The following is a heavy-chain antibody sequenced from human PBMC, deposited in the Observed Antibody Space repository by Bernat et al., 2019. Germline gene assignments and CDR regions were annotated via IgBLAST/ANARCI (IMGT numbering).Heavy chain of an antibody. CDR2: IYYSGST. J-gene: IGHJ5*02. Sequence: QLQLQESGPGLVKPSETLSLTCTVSGGSISSSSYYWGWIRQPPGKGLEWIGSIYYSGSTYYNPSLKSRVTISVDTSKNQFSLKLSSVTAADTAVYYCERPGGYYDILTGYYGGWFDPWGQGTLVTVSS. CDR1: GGSISSSSYY. D-gene: IGHD3-9*01. CDR3: ERPGGYYDILTGYYGGWFDP. V-gene: IGHV4-39*01.